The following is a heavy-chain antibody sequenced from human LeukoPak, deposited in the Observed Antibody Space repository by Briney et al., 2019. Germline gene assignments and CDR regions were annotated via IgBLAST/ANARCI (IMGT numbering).Heavy chain of an antibody. CDR2: IYSGGST. Sequence: GGSLRLSCAASGFTLSSNYMSGVREAPGKGLEWVSVIYSGGSTYFAEYVKGRFTISRDNSKNTLYLQMNSLRAEDTAVYYCARGVDEGAFDIWGQGTMVTVSP. CDR3: ARGVDEGAFDI. J-gene: IGHJ3*02. CDR1: GFTLSSNY. V-gene: IGHV3-53*01.